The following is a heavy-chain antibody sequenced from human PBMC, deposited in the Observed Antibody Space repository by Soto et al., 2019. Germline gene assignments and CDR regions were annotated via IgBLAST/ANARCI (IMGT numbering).Heavy chain of an antibody. CDR3: ARASYDYIWGSYRYTEGYYYMDV. J-gene: IGHJ6*03. V-gene: IGHV3-48*01. CDR1: GFTFSSYS. D-gene: IGHD3-16*02. CDR2: ISSSSSTI. Sequence: QLVESGGGLVQPGGSLRLSCAASGFTFSSYSMNWVRQAPGKGLEWVSYISSSSSTIYYADSVKGRFTISRDNAKNSLYLQMNSLRAEDTAVYYCARASYDYIWGSYRYTEGYYYMDVWGKGTTVTVSS.